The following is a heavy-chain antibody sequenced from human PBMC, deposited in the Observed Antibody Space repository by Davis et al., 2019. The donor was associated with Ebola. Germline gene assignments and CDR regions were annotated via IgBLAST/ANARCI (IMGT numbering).Heavy chain of an antibody. CDR2: IIPILGIA. Sequence: SVKVSCKASGGTFSSYAISWVRQAPGQGLEWMGTIIPILGIANYAQKFQGRVTITADKSTSTAYMELSSLRSEDTAVYYCARVHYYGSENYGMDVWGQETTVTVSS. CDR1: GGTFSSYA. V-gene: IGHV1-69*04. CDR3: ARVHYYGSENYGMDV. J-gene: IGHJ6*02. D-gene: IGHD3-10*01.